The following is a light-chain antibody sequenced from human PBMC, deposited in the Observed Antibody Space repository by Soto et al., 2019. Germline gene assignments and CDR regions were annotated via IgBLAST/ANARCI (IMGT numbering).Light chain of an antibody. J-gene: IGKJ2*01. CDR1: QSVSSSY. CDR2: GAS. V-gene: IGKV3-20*01. Sequence: EIVLTQSPGTLSLSPGERATLSCRASQSVSSSYLAWYQQKPGQAPRLLIYGASSRATGIPDRFSGSGSGTDFTLTISIREPEDFAVDYCQHYGSSPQVYTVGQGAKLEIK. CDR3: QHYGSSPQVYT.